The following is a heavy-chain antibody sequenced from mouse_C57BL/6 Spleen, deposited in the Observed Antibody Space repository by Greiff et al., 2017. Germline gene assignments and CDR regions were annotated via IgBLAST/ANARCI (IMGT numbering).Heavy chain of an antibody. CDR1: GYTFTGYW. CDR3: ARAEYDGRRGYIDV. V-gene: IGHV1-9*01. J-gene: IGHJ1*03. CDR2: ILPGSGST. Sequence: QVQLQQSGAELMKPGASVKLSCKATGYTFTGYWIEWVKQRPGHGLEWIGEILPGSGSTNYNEKFKGKATLTADTSSNTAYMQLSSLTTEDSAIYDGARAEYDGRRGYIDVWGKGTT. D-gene: IGHD1-1*01.